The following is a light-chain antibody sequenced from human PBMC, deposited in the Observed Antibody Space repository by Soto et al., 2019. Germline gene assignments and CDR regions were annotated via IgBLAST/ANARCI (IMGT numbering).Light chain of an antibody. V-gene: IGLV2-14*03. Sequence: QSALTQPASVSGSPGQSITISCTGTSSDVGGYNYVSWYQQHPGEAPKLMIYDVSNRPSGVSNRFSGSKSGNTASLTISGLQAEDEADYYCNSYTSSSTYVFGTGT. CDR2: DVS. J-gene: IGLJ1*01. CDR1: SSDVGGYNY. CDR3: NSYTSSSTYV.